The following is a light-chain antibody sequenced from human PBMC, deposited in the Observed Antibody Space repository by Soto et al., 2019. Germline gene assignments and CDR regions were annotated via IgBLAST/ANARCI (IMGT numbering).Light chain of an antibody. V-gene: IGKV3-20*01. CDR3: QQYGSSPWT. J-gene: IGKJ1*01. Sequence: EIVMTQSPTILSVSPGERATLSCRASQTVIHNHLAWHQQKPGQAPRLLIYGASSRATGIPDRFSGSGSGTDFTLTISRLEPEDFAVYYCQQYGSSPWTFGQGTKVDIK. CDR2: GAS. CDR1: QTVIHNH.